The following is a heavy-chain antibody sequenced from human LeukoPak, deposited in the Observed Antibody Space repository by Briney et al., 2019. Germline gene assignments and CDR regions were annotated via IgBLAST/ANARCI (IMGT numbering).Heavy chain of an antibody. J-gene: IGHJ4*02. CDR3: ARVQTTLDY. D-gene: IGHD1-7*01. CDR2: ISSSSSYI. V-gene: IGHV3-21*05. Sequence: GGSLRLSCAASGFTFSSYEMNWVRQAPGKGLEWVSYISSSSSYIYYADSVKGRFTISRDNAKNSLYLQMNSLRAEDTAVYYCARVQTTLDYWGQGTLITVSS. CDR1: GFTFSSYE.